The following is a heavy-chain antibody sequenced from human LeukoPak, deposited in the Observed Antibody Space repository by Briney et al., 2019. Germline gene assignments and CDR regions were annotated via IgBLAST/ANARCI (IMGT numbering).Heavy chain of an antibody. CDR1: GFTFSDYY. Sequence: KPGGSLRLSCAASGFTFSDYYTSWICQAPGKGLEWVSYISSSGSTIYYADSVKGRFTISRDNAKNSLYLQMNSLRAEDTAVYYCARDVTGYCTNGVCYGPGMDVWGQGTTVTVSS. V-gene: IGHV3-11*01. CDR2: ISSSGSTI. D-gene: IGHD2-8*01. CDR3: ARDVTGYCTNGVCYGPGMDV. J-gene: IGHJ6*02.